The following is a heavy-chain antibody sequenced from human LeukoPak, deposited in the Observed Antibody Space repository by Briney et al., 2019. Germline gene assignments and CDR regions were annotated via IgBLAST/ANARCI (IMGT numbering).Heavy chain of an antibody. CDR1: GFTFSSYA. CDR3: AKDIAGTIIIDY. D-gene: IGHD6-13*01. Sequence: GGSLRLSCAASGFTFSSYAMSWVRRAPGKGLEWVSAISGSGGSTYYADSVKGRFTISRDNSKNTLYLQMNSLRAEDTAVYYCAKDIAGTIIIDYWGQGTLVTVSS. CDR2: ISGSGGST. V-gene: IGHV3-23*01. J-gene: IGHJ4*02.